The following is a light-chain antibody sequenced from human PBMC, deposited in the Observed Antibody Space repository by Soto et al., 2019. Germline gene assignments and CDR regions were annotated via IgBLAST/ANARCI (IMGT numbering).Light chain of an antibody. Sequence: QSVLTQPPSASGTPGQRVSISCSGSSSNIGTNSVHWYQQLPGTAPQLLIHSDNQRPSGVPDRFSATKSGTSASLAISGLQSEDEANYFCSAWEDSLNGPVFGGGTKLTVL. CDR1: SSNIGTNS. CDR3: SAWEDSLNGPV. J-gene: IGLJ3*02. V-gene: IGLV1-44*01. CDR2: SDN.